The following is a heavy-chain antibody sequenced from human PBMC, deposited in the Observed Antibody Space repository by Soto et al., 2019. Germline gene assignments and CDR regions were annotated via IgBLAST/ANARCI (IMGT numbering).Heavy chain of an antibody. Sequence: QVQLVQSGAEVKKPGSSVKVSCKASGGTFSSYGIHWVRQAPGQGLEWMGGIIPMSGTANSAQKFQGRVAIIVDESTRAASMELRSRTSEDTAMYYCERENYYGSGIYHRDAFDIWGQGTMVTVSS. CDR3: ERENYYGSGIYHRDAFDI. CDR1: GGTFSSYG. V-gene: IGHV1-69*01. D-gene: IGHD3-10*01. J-gene: IGHJ3*02. CDR2: IIPMSGTA.